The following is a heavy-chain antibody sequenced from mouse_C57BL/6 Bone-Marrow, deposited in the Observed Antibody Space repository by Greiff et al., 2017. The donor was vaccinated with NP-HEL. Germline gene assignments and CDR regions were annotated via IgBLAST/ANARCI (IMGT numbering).Heavy chain of an antibody. CDR1: GYTFTSYW. CDR3: ERGGTGVAGAMDN. D-gene: IGHD1-1*01. V-gene: IGHV1-64*01. J-gene: IGHJ4*01. CDR2: IHPNSGST. Sequence: QVQLQQPGAELVKPGASVKLSCKASGYTFTSYWMHWVKQRPGQGLEWIGMIHPNSGSTNYNEKFKSKATLTVDKSSSTAYMQLSSLTSEDSAVYYCERGGTGVAGAMDNGGQGNSVTVTS.